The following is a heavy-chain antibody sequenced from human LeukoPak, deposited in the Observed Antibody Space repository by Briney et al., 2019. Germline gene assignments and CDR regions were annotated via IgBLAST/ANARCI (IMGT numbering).Heavy chain of an antibody. V-gene: IGHV4-34*01. CDR1: GGSFSGYY. D-gene: IGHD5-24*01. CDR2: INHSGST. Sequence: PSETLSLTCAAYGGSFSGYYWSWIRQPPGKGLEWIGEINHSGSTNYNPSLKSRVTISVDTSKNQFSLKLSSVTAADTAVYYCARRRDGYKHGLFDYWGQGTLVTVSS. J-gene: IGHJ4*02. CDR3: ARRRDGYKHGLFDY.